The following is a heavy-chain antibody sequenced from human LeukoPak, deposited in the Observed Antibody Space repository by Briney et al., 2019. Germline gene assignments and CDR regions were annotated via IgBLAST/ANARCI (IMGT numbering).Heavy chain of an antibody. CDR1: GFTFSTYW. V-gene: IGHV3-7*04. CDR2: TNQDGSEE. J-gene: IGHJ5*02. CDR3: ARDPSGDSGSFP. D-gene: IGHD1-26*01. Sequence: PGGSLRLPCAASGFTFSTYWMSWVRQAPGKGLEWMANTNQDGSEEYYVHSVQGRFTISRDNARNSLYLQMNSLRAEDTAVYYCARDPSGDSGSFPWGQGTLVTVSS.